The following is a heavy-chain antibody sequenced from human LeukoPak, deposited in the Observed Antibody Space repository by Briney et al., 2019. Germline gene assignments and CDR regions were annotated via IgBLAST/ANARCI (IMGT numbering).Heavy chain of an antibody. D-gene: IGHD6-6*01. V-gene: IGHV3-53*01. CDR2: IYSGGST. Sequence: GGSLRLSCAASGFTVSSNYMSWVRQAPGKGLEWVSVIYSGGSTYNADSVKGRFTISRDNSKNTLYLQMNSLRAEDTAVYYCARSSSPQPFDYWGQGTLVTVSS. CDR1: GFTVSSNY. J-gene: IGHJ4*02. CDR3: ARSSSPQPFDY.